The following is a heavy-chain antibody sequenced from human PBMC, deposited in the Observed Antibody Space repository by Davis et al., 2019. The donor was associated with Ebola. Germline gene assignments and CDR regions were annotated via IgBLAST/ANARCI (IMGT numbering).Heavy chain of an antibody. D-gene: IGHD3-22*01. V-gene: IGHV1-18*01. Sequence: APSVTVSCKASLYTFSTCVISWVRQAPGQGLDREGWISTYNGNTNYAQKLQDRVTMTTDTSTTTAYMELRSLRSDDTALYYCARDYCDTSGYYYDNFDIWGQGTMVTVSS. CDR2: ISTYNGNT. CDR3: ARDYCDTSGYYYDNFDI. J-gene: IGHJ3*02. CDR1: LYTFSTCV.